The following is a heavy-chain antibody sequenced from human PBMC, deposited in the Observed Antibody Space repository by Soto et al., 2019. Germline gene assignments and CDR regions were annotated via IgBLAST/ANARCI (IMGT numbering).Heavy chain of an antibody. V-gene: IGHV1-24*01. D-gene: IGHD5-12*01. CDR3: ATEMISDGYLGGAFDI. CDR2: FDPEDGET. Sequence: QVQLVQSGAEVKKPGASVKVSCKVSGYTLTELSMHWVRQAPGKGLEWMGGFDPEDGETIYVQKFQGRDTMTEDTSTDTAYMELSSLRSEDTAVYYCATEMISDGYLGGAFDIWGQGTMVTVSS. CDR1: GYTLTELS. J-gene: IGHJ3*02.